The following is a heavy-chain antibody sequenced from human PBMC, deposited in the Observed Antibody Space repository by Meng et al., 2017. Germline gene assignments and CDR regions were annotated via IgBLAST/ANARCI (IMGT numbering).Heavy chain of an antibody. J-gene: IGHJ5*02. CDR1: GYTFTGYY. D-gene: IGHD3-22*01. CDR3: ARALIVVANWFDP. Sequence: QVPLVQSGAEVKKPGCSVKVSCKASGYTFTGYYMHWVRQAPGQGLEWMGRINPNSGGTNYAQKFQGRVTMTRDTSISTAYMELSRLRSDDTAVYYCARALIVVANWFDPWGQGTLVTVSS. V-gene: IGHV1-2*06. CDR2: INPNSGGT.